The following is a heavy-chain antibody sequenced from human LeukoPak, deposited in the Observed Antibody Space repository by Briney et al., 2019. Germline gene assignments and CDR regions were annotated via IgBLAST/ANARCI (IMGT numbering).Heavy chain of an antibody. Sequence: SETLSLTCTVSGGSISSYYGCWIRQPAGEGLEWIRRIYTSGSTNYNPSLQSRVTMSVDTSKNQFSLKLSSVTAADTAVYYCARVGSYSNYALDYWGQGTLVTVSS. J-gene: IGHJ4*02. D-gene: IGHD4-11*01. CDR1: GGSISSYY. CDR3: ARVGSYSNYALDY. V-gene: IGHV4-4*07. CDR2: IYTSGST.